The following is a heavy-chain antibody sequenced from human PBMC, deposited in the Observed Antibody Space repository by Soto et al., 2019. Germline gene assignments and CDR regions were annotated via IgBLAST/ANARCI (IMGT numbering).Heavy chain of an antibody. V-gene: IGHV1-18*04. J-gene: IGHJ4*02. Sequence: ASVKVSCKASGYTFTSYGITWVRQAPGQGLEWMGWLSIYNGHTEYAQKFQGRVTMTTDISTTTAHMELRSLKFDDTALYYCARRGSGLVDFWGQGTSVTVSS. CDR1: GYTFTSYG. CDR2: LSIYNGHT. D-gene: IGHD6-19*01. CDR3: ARRGSGLVDF.